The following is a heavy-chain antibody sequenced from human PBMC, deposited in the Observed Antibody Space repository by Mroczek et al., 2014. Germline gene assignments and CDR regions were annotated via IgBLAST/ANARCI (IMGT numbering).Heavy chain of an antibody. J-gene: IGHJ4*02. CDR3: ARDVGDSSGWGPTPYFDY. Sequence: GAEVKKPGAVSEGLLQGFWLHFTSYGISWVRQAPGQGLEWMGWISAYNGNTNYAQKLQGRVTMTTDTSTSTAYMELRSLRSDDTAVYYCARDVGDSSGWGPTPYFDYWGQGTLVTVSS. D-gene: IGHD6-19*01. V-gene: IGHV1-18*01. CDR1: LHFTSYG. CDR2: ISAYNGNT.